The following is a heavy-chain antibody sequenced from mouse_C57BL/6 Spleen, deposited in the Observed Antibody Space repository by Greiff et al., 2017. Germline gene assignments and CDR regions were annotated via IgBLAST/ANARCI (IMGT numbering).Heavy chain of an antibody. CDR3: ARKDYYGSSYDYFDY. V-gene: IGHV5-4*03. J-gene: IGHJ2*01. CDR2: ISDGGSYT. D-gene: IGHD1-1*01. Sequence: EVMLVESGGGLVKPGGSLKLSCAASGFTFSSYAMSWVRQTPEKRLEWVATISDGGSYTYYPDNVKGRFTISRDNAKNNLYLQMSHLKSEDTAMYYCARKDYYGSSYDYFDYWGQGTTLTVSS. CDR1: GFTFSSYA.